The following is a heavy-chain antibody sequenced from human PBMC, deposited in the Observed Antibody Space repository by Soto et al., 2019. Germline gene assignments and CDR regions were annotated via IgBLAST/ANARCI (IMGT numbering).Heavy chain of an antibody. Sequence: SETLSLTCTVSGGSISSYYWSWIRQPPGKGLEWIGYIYYSGSTNYNPSLKSRVTISVDTSKNQFSLKLSSVTAADTAVYYCAGQYSSSWYIDYWGQGTLVTVSS. J-gene: IGHJ4*02. D-gene: IGHD6-13*01. CDR3: AGQYSSSWYIDY. V-gene: IGHV4-59*01. CDR1: GGSISSYY. CDR2: IYYSGST.